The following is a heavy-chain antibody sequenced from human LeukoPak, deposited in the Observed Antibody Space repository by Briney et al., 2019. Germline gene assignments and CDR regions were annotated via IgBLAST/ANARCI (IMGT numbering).Heavy chain of an antibody. V-gene: IGHV3-15*01. CDR1: GFTFNRAW. CDR3: TSYYYGSGSFMLD. Sequence: GRSLTLSCVASGFTFNRAWVTWVRQAPGKGLEWFGGGKRKTDGGRRDYAAPVKGRFTISRDDSTNTLYLQMNSLKAEDTAVYYCTSYYYGSGSFMLDWGQGTLVTVSS. CDR2: GKRKTDGGRR. D-gene: IGHD3-10*01. J-gene: IGHJ4*02.